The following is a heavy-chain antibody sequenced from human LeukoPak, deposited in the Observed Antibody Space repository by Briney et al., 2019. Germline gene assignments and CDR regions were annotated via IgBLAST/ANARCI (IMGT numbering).Heavy chain of an antibody. V-gene: IGHV3-7*03. Sequence: GGSLRLSCAASGFTFSSYWMSWVRQGPWKGLEWVANIKQDGSEKYYVDSVKGRFTISRDNAKNSLYLKMNSLSAEATAVYYCARDRLEASIAVAGTNYFDYWGQGTLVTVSS. CDR1: GFTFSSYW. CDR2: IKQDGSEK. J-gene: IGHJ4*02. D-gene: IGHD6-19*01. CDR3: ARDRLEASIAVAGTNYFDY.